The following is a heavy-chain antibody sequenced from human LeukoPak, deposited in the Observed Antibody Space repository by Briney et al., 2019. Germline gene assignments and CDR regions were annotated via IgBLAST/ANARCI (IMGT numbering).Heavy chain of an antibody. J-gene: IGHJ4*02. D-gene: IGHD6-19*01. CDR3: ARESSAFDY. CDR1: GFTFSSYS. CDR2: ISSSSISI. V-gene: IGHV3-21*01. Sequence: GGSLRLSCAASGFTFSSYSMNWVRQAPGKGLEWVSSISSSSISIYYADSVKGLFTFSRDNAKNSLYLQMNSLRAEDTAVYYCARESSAFDYWGQGTLVTVSS.